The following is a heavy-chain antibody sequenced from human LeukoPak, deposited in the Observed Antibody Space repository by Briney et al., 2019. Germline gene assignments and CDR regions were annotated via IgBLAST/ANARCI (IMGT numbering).Heavy chain of an antibody. D-gene: IGHD2-21*01. CDR3: AKDLAYCSGECYPHLALGY. V-gene: IGHV3-21*01. Sequence: GGSLRLSSAASGFTSKSYSMSCVRQAPGKGLEWVASISTTNNYIYYADSVKGRFTISRDNAENSLYLQMISLRVEDTAVYYCAKDLAYCSGECYPHLALGYWGQRTLVTVSS. CDR2: ISTTNNYI. CDR1: GFTSKSYS. J-gene: IGHJ4*02.